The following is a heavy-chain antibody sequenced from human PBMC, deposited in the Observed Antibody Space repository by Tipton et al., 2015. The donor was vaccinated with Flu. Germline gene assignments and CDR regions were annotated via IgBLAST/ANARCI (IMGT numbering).Heavy chain of an antibody. Sequence: LRLSCTVSGGSISSSSYYWGWIRQPPGKGLEWIGSIYYSGSTYYNPSLKSRVTISVDTSKNQFSLKLSSVTAADTAVYYCARDDSGFNDYWGPGTLVTVSS. CDR3: ARDDSGFNDY. D-gene: IGHD3-22*01. J-gene: IGHJ4*02. V-gene: IGHV4-39*07. CDR1: GGSISSSSYY. CDR2: IYYSGST.